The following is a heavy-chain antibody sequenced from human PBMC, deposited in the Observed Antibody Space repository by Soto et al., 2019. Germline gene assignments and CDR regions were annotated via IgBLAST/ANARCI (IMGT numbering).Heavy chain of an antibody. CDR2: IYYSGST. CDR3: ARVDTAMPHDYYYYYGMDV. CDR1: GGPISSSSYY. Sequence: SETLSLTCTVSGGPISSSSYYWGWIRQPPGKGLEWIGSIYYSGSTYYNPSLKSRVTISVDTSKNQFSLKLSSVTAADTAVYYCARVDTAMPHDYYYYYGMDVWGQGTTVTVSS. D-gene: IGHD5-18*01. J-gene: IGHJ6*02. V-gene: IGHV4-39*01.